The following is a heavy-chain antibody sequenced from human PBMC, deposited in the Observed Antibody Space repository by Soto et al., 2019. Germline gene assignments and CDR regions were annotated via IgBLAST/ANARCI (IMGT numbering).Heavy chain of an antibody. CDR2: IKQDGSEK. J-gene: IGHJ5*02. CDR3: ARVPYSSGWGDKWFDP. D-gene: IGHD6-19*01. Sequence: PGGSLRLSCAASGFTFSSYWMSWVRQAPGKGLEWVANIKQDGSEKYYVDSVKGRFTISRDNAKNSLYLQMNSLRAEDTAVYYCARVPYSSGWGDKWFDPWGQGTMGTVPA. CDR1: GFTFSSYW. V-gene: IGHV3-7*03.